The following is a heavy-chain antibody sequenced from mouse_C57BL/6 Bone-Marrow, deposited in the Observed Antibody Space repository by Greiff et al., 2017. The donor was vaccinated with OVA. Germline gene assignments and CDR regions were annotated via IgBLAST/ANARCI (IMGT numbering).Heavy chain of an antibody. Sequence: EVKLQQSGPELVKPGASVKISCKASGYTFTDYYMNWVKQSHGKSLEWIGDINPNNGGTSYNQKFKGKATLTVDKSSSTAYMELRSLTSEDSAVYYCARSIYDGYLYYFDYWGQGTTLTVSS. D-gene: IGHD2-3*01. CDR1: GYTFTDYY. J-gene: IGHJ2*01. CDR3: ARSIYDGYLYYFDY. CDR2: INPNNGGT. V-gene: IGHV1-26*01.